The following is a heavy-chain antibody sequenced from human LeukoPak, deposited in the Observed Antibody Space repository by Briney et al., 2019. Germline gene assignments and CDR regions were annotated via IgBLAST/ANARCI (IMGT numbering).Heavy chain of an antibody. J-gene: IGHJ4*02. Sequence: GGSLRLSCAASGFTFSTYGMSWVRQAPGKGLEWVSGITGSGAGTYYPDSVKGRFTISRDNSKYTLHLHMNSLRAEDTAAYYCAKKVLSTRDSLLGPFDYWGQGTLVTVSS. CDR1: GFTFSTYG. V-gene: IGHV3-23*01. D-gene: IGHD5/OR15-5a*01. CDR3: AKKVLSTRDSLLGPFDY. CDR2: ITGSGAGT.